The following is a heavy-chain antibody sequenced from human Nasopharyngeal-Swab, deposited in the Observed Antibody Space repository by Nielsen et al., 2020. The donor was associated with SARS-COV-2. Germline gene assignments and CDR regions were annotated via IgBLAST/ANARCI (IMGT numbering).Heavy chain of an antibody. CDR3: AKDGDGSGSYGDYYYYYMDV. J-gene: IGHJ6*03. D-gene: IGHD3-10*01. V-gene: IGHV3-15*01. CDR2: IKSKTDGGTT. Sequence: GESLKISCAASGFTFSNAWMSWVRQAPGKGLEWVGRIKSKTDGGTTDYAAPVKGRFTISRDDSKNTLYLQMNSLKTEDTAVYYCAKDGDGSGSYGDYYYYYMDVWGKGTTVTVSS. CDR1: GFTFSNAW.